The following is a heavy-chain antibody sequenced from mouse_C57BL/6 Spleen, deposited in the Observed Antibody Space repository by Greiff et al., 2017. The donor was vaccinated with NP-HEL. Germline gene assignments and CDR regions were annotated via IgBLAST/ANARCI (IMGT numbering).Heavy chain of an antibody. CDR2: IYPGDGDT. CDR1: GYAFSSSW. D-gene: IGHD3-2*02. Sequence: VQLQESGPELVKPGASVKISCKASGYAFSSSWMNWVKQRPGKGLEWIGRIYPGDGDTNYNGKFKGKATLTADKSSSTAYMQLSSLTSEDSAVYFCAGAAQATNAMDYWGQGTSVTVSS. V-gene: IGHV1-82*01. CDR3: AGAAQATNAMDY. J-gene: IGHJ4*01.